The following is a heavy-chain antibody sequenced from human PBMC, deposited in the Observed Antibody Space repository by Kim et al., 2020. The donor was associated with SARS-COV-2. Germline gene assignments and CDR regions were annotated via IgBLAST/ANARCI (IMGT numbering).Heavy chain of an antibody. J-gene: IGHJ5*02. D-gene: IGHD3-10*01. V-gene: IGHV3-21*01. CDR1: GFTFSGYN. CDR2: ISSSSSNN. CDR3: VRFGYGSGSLPGGFDP. Sequence: GGSLRLSCAASGFTFSGYNMNWVRQAPGKGLEWVSYISSSSSNNYYADSVKGRFIISRDNAKNSLFLQMNSLRAEDTALYYCVRFGYGSGSLPGGFDPWGQGTLVTVSS.